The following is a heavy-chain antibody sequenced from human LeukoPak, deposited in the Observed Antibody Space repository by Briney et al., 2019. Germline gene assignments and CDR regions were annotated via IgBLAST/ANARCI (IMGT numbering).Heavy chain of an antibody. J-gene: IGHJ4*02. CDR2: IYYSGST. V-gene: IGHV4-59*01. CDR3: ARRTGYYDGFDY. Sequence: SETLSLNCTVSGGSISSYYWSWIRQPPGKGLEWIGYIYYSGSTNYNPSLKSRVTISVETSKNQFSLKLSSVTAADTAVYYCARRTGYYDGFDYWGQGTLVTVSS. D-gene: IGHD3/OR15-3a*01. CDR1: GGSISSYY.